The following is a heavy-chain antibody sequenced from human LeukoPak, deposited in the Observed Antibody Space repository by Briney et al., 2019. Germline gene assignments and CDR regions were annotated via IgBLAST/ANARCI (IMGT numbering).Heavy chain of an antibody. Sequence: SQTLSLTCAVSGGSISSGGYSWSWIRQPPGKGLEWIGYIYHSGSTNYNPSLKSRVTISVDTSKNQFSLKLSSVTAADTAVYYCARGQALYSSSWYRSSNWFDPWGQGTLVTVSS. CDR3: ARGQALYSSSWYRSSNWFDP. CDR1: GGSISSGGYS. CDR2: IYHSGST. D-gene: IGHD6-13*01. V-gene: IGHV4-30-2*01. J-gene: IGHJ5*02.